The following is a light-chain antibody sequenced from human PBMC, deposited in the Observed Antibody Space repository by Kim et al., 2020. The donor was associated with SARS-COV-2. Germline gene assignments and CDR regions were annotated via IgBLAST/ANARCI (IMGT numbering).Light chain of an antibody. CDR2: AAS. J-gene: IGKJ2*01. CDR3: QQSYTTRRT. V-gene: IGKV1-39*01. Sequence: DIQMTQSPSSLSASVGDRVTITCRASQSITTYLNWYQHKPGKAPKLLIYAASTLQIGVPSRFSGSGSGTDFTLTITSLQPEDFATYYCQQSYTTRRTFGQGTKLEI. CDR1: QSITTY.